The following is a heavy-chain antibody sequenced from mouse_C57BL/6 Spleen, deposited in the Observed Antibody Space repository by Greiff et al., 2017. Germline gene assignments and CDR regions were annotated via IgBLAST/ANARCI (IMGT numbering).Heavy chain of an antibody. CDR1: GYTFTSYG. CDR3: ARKGFVGYFDY. CDR2: IYPRSGNT. Sequence: QVQLKESGAELARPGASVKLSCKASGYTFTSYGISWVKQRTGQGLEWIGEIYPRSGNTYYNEKFKGKATLTADKSSSTAYMELRSLTSEDSAFYFCARKGFVGYFDYWGQGTTLTVSS. V-gene: IGHV1-81*01. J-gene: IGHJ2*01.